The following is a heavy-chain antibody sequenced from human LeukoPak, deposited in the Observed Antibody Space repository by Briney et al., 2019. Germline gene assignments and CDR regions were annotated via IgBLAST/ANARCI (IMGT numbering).Heavy chain of an antibody. V-gene: IGHV1/OR15-1*04. D-gene: IGHD3-16*01. CDR2: INPNSGGT. CDR3: ATQRGSYLWGTDFDY. J-gene: IGHJ4*02. CDR1: GYIFTDYY. Sequence: GASVTVSCKASGYIFTDYYMHWVRQAPGQELGWMGRINPNSGGTNYAQKFQGRVTMTRDTSIRTAYMELTRLRSDDTAVYYCATQRGSYLWGTDFDYWGQGTLVTVSS.